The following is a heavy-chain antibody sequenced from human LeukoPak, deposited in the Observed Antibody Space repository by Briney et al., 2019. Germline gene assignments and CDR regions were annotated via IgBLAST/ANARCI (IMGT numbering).Heavy chain of an antibody. CDR3: ARSTYIAVAGWFDP. Sequence: HSQTLSLTCAISGDSVSSNSAAWNWIRQSPSRGLEWLGRTYYRSKWYNDYAVSVKSRITINPDTSKNQFSLQLNSVTPEDTAVYYCARSTYIAVAGWFDPWGQGTLVTVSS. CDR1: GDSVSSNSAA. J-gene: IGHJ5*02. CDR2: TYYRSKWYN. D-gene: IGHD6-19*01. V-gene: IGHV6-1*01.